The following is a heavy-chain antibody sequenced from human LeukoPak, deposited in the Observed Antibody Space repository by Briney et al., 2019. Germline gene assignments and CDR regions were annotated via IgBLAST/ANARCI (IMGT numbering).Heavy chain of an antibody. CDR2: ISSSSSYI. Sequence: GGSLRLSCAASGFTFSSYSMNWVPQAPGKGLEWVSSISSSSSYIYYADSVKGRSTISRDNAKNSLYLKMNSLRAEDTAVYYCARDLQLWFDYWGQGTLVTVSS. CDR1: GFTFSSYS. J-gene: IGHJ4*02. V-gene: IGHV3-21*01. D-gene: IGHD5-18*01. CDR3: ARDLQLWFDY.